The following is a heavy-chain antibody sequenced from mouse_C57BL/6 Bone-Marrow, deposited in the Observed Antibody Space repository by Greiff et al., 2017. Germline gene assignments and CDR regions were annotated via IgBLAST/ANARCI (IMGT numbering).Heavy chain of an antibody. CDR1: GYTFTDYN. CDR2: INPNNGGT. V-gene: IGHV1-18*01. CDR3: ARADYYGSSPFAY. D-gene: IGHD1-1*01. J-gene: IGHJ3*01. Sequence: VQLQQSGPELVKPGASVKIPCKASGYTFTDYNMDWVKQSHGKSLEWIGDINPNNGGTIYNQKFKGKATLTVDKSSSTAYMELRRLTSEDTAVYYCARADYYGSSPFAYWGQGSRVTVSA.